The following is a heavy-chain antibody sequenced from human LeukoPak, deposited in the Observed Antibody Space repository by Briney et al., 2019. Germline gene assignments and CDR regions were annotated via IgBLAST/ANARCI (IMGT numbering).Heavy chain of an antibody. J-gene: IGHJ6*02. CDR2: ISAYNGNT. V-gene: IGHV1-18*01. D-gene: IGHD5-12*01. CDR1: GYTFTSYG. Sequence: GASVKVSFKASGYTFTSYGIGWVRQAPGQGLEWMGWISAYNGNTNYAQKLQGRVTMTTDTSTSTAYMELRSLRSDDTAVYYCARDRMGYSGYDWSRKAIYYGMDVWGQGTTVTVSS. CDR3: ARDRMGYSGYDWSRKAIYYGMDV.